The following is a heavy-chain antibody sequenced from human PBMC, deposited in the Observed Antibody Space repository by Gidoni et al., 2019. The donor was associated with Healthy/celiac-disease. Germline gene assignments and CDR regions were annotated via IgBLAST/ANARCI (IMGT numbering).Heavy chain of an antibody. V-gene: IGHV3-23*01. CDR1: GFTFSIYA. J-gene: IGHJ4*02. D-gene: IGHD2-21*01. CDR3: AKDQEDCGGDCYPGYFDY. CDR2: ISGSGGST. Sequence: EVQLLESGGGLVQPGGSLRLSCAASGFTFSIYAMSWVRQAPGKGLEWVSAISGSGGSTYYADSVKGRFTISRDNSKNTLYLQMNSLRAEDTAVYYCAKDQEDCGGDCYPGYFDYWGQGTLVTVSS.